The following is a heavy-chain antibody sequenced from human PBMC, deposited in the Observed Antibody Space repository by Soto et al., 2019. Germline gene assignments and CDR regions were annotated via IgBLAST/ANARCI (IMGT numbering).Heavy chain of an antibody. J-gene: IGHJ5*02. V-gene: IGHV1-18*01. CDR1: GYPFVNFA. CDR3: ARLQVNYSASSVYFFSDP. D-gene: IGHD3-22*01. CDR2: ITPSNGNT. Sequence: QVQLVQSGAELKKPGASVQVSCKAFGYPFVNFAFNWVRQAPGQGPEWIGWITPSNGNTNYAQKLQGRLTLTADTSTGTAHMELRGLRSDDTAMYYCARLQVNYSASSVYFFSDPWGQGSQVTVSS.